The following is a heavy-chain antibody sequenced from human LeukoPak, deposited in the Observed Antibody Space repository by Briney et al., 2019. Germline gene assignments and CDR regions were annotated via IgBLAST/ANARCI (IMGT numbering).Heavy chain of an antibody. J-gene: IGHJ6*03. Sequence: HWASVKVSRKASGGSFSTYAISWVRQAPGQGLEWMGGIIPIFGTTNYAQKFQGRVKITADKSTTTVYMELSSLRSEDTAVYYCARPRFPYYRLSGTDYYYMDVWGKGTTVTVSS. CDR1: GGSFSTYA. D-gene: IGHD3-10*01. CDR2: IIPIFGTT. CDR3: ARPRFPYYRLSGTDYYYMDV. V-gene: IGHV1-69*06.